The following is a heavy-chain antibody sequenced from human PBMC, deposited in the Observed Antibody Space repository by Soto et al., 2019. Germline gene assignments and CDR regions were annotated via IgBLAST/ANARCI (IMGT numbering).Heavy chain of an antibody. CDR1: GGTFSSYA. Sequence: SVKVSCKASGGTFSSYAISWVRQAPGQGLERMGGIIPIFGTANYAQKFQGRVTITADESTSTAYMELSNLRSEDTAVYYCASKGIQLWTLDYWGQGTLVTVSS. CDR3: ASKGIQLWTLDY. D-gene: IGHD5-18*01. J-gene: IGHJ4*02. V-gene: IGHV1-69*13. CDR2: IIPIFGTA.